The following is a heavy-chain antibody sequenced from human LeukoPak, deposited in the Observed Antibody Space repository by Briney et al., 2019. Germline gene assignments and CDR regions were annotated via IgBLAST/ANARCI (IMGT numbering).Heavy chain of an antibody. CDR2: IYYSGST. CDR3: ARHSSSSWYYFDY. J-gene: IGHJ4*02. D-gene: IGHD6-13*01. CDR1: GGSISSYY. V-gene: IGHV4-59*08. Sequence: SETLSLTCSVSGGSISSYYWSWIRQPPGKGLEWIGYIYYSGSTNYNPSLKSRVTISVDTSKNQFSLKLSSVTAADTDGYYCARHSSSSWYYFDYWGQGTLVTVSS.